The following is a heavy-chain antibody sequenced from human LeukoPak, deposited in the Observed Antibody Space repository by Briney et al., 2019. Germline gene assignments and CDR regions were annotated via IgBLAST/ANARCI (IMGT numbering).Heavy chain of an antibody. J-gene: IGHJ4*02. CDR3: ARTSYSSGWYYFDY. CDR2: INTSGST. V-gene: IGHV4-4*07. CDR1: GGSISSYY. Sequence: SETLSLTRTVSGGSISSYYWSWIRQPAGKGLEWIGRINTSGSTNYNPSLKSRVTMSVDTSKNQFSLKLSSVTAADTAVYYCARTSYSSGWYYFDYWGQGTLVTVSS. D-gene: IGHD6-19*01.